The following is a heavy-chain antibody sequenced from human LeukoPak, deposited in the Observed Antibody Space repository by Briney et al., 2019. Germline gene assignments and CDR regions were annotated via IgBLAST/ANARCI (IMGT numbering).Heavy chain of an antibody. CDR1: GFTFSSYA. CDR3: AREKAAAGVPAHNWFDP. D-gene: IGHD6-13*01. J-gene: IGHJ5*02. Sequence: PGRSLRLSCAASGFTFSSYAMHWVRQAPGKALEWVAVISYDGSNKYYADSVKGRFTISRDNSKNTLYLQMNSLRAEDTAVYYCAREKAAAGVPAHNWFDPWGQGTLVTVSS. V-gene: IGHV3-30-3*01. CDR2: ISYDGSNK.